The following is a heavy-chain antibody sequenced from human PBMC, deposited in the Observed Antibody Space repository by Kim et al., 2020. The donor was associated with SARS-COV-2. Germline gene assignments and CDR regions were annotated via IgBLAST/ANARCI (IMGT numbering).Heavy chain of an antibody. CDR2: ISGSGRDT. D-gene: IGHD1-1*01. CDR1: GFTFSSQA. CDR3: AKDRNFWYFDL. V-gene: IGHV3-23*01. Sequence: GGSLRLSCAASGFTFSSQAMTWVRQAPGKGLEWVSSISGSGRDTYYADSVRGRFTVSRDDSKITVSLEMNSLRAEDTAVYYCAKDRNFWYFDLWGRGTLVTVSS. J-gene: IGHJ2*01.